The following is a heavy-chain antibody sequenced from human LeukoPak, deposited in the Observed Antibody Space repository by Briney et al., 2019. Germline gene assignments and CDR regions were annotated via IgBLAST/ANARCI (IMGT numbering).Heavy chain of an antibody. D-gene: IGHD2-15*01. CDR1: GYTFTGYY. Sequence: GASVKVSCKASGYTFTGYYMHWVRQAPGQGLEWMGRINPNSGGTNYAQKFQGRVTMTRDTSISTAYMELSRLRSDDTAVYYCARGGRLGYCSGGSCFARGEYFQHWGQGTLVTVSS. J-gene: IGHJ1*01. CDR3: ARGGRLGYCSGGSCFARGEYFQH. V-gene: IGHV1-2*06. CDR2: INPNSGGT.